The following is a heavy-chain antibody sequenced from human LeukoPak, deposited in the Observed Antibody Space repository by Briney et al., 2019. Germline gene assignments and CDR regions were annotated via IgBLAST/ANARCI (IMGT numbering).Heavy chain of an antibody. CDR3: ARGGYYYDSSGPYYFDY. Sequence: SQTLSLTCTVSGGSISSGEYYWSWIRQPAGKGLEWIGRIYTSGSTNYNPSLKSRVTMSVDTSKNQFSLKLSSVTAADTAVYYCARGGYYYDSSGPYYFDYWGQGTLVTVSS. CDR1: GGSISSGEYY. V-gene: IGHV4-61*02. J-gene: IGHJ4*02. CDR2: IYTSGST. D-gene: IGHD3-22*01.